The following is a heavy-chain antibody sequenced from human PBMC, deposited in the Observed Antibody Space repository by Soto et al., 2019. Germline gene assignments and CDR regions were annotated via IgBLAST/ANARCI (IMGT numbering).Heavy chain of an antibody. Sequence: SETLSLTCAVSGGSISSSNWWSWVRQPPGKGLEWIGEIYHSGSTNYNPSLKSRVTISVDKSKNQFSLKLSSVTAADTAVYYCASSVEMATITEYWGQGTLVTVS. CDR3: ASSVEMATITEY. V-gene: IGHV4-4*02. D-gene: IGHD5-12*01. J-gene: IGHJ4*02. CDR1: GGSISSSNW. CDR2: IYHSGST.